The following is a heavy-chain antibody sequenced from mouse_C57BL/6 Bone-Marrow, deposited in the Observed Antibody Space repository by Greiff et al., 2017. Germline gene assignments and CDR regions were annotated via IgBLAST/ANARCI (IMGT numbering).Heavy chain of an antibody. CDR3: ARSGWDWYFDV. Sequence: QVQLQQPGAELVRPGSSVKLSYKASGYTFTSYWMDWVKQRPGQGLEWIGNIYPSDSETHYNQKFKDKATLTVDKSYSTAYMQLSSLTSEDSAVYYCARSGWDWYFDVWGTETTVTVSS. CDR1: GYTFTSYW. J-gene: IGHJ1*03. CDR2: IYPSDSET. V-gene: IGHV1-61*01. D-gene: IGHD1-1*02.